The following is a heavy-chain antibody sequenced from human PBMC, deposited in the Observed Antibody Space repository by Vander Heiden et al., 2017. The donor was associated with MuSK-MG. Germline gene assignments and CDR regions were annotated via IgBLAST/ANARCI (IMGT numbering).Heavy chain of an antibody. CDR1: GFTFSSYA. CDR3: TIAGASRRDYFDY. CDR2: ISGSGGST. Sequence: EVQLLESGGGLVQPGGSLRPPCAASGFTFSSYAMGWVRQAPGKGLEWVSAISGSGGSTYYADAVKGRFTISRDNSKNTLYLQMKRVRAEDTAVYYCTIAGASRRDYFDYWGQGTLVTVSS. J-gene: IGHJ4*02. V-gene: IGHV3-23*01.